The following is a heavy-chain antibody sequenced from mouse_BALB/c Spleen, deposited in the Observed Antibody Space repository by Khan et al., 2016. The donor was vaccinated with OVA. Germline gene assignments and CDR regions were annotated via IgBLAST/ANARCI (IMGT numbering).Heavy chain of an antibody. J-gene: IGHJ4*01. CDR2: IWAGGST. D-gene: IGHD2-10*02. CDR3: AREYGNSHYAMGY. Sequence: QVQLKQSGPGLVAPSQSLSITCTVSGFSLTSYGVHWVRQPPGKGLEWLGVIWAGGSTNYNSALMSRLSISKHNSKSQVFLKMSSLQTDDTAMYYCAREYGNSHYAMGYWGQGTSVTVSS. V-gene: IGHV2-9*02. CDR1: GFSLTSYG.